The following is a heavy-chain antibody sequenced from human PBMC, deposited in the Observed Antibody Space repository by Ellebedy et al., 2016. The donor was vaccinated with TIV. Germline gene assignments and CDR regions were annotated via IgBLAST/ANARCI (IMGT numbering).Heavy chain of an antibody. J-gene: IGHJ3*02. V-gene: IGHV4-34*01. D-gene: IGHD3-22*01. CDR3: ARHRRGLGNDAFDI. CDR1: GGSFSGYY. CDR2: INHSGST. Sequence: MPLETLSLTCAVYGGSFSGYYWSWIRQPPGKGLEWIGEINHSGSTNYNPSLKSRVTVSVDTSKNQFSLKLSSVTAADTAVYYCARHRRGLGNDAFDIWGQGTMVTVSS.